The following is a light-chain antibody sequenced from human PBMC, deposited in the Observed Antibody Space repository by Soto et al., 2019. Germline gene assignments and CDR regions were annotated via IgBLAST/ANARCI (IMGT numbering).Light chain of an antibody. V-gene: IGKV3-20*01. J-gene: IGKJ1*01. CDR1: QSVSSSY. Sequence: EIVLTQSPGTLSLSPGERATLSCRASQSVSSSYLAWYQQKPGQAPRLLIYGTSSRATAIPDRFSGSGFGTDFTLTISRLEPEEFAVYYCQQYGSSTWTFGQGTRVEI. CDR2: GTS. CDR3: QQYGSSTWT.